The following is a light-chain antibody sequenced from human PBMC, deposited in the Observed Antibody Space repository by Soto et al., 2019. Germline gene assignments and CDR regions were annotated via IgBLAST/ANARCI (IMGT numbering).Light chain of an antibody. V-gene: IGKV2-28*01. CDR2: LTS. J-gene: IGKJ3*01. Sequence: DIVMTQSPLSLPVTPGEPASISCRSSQSLLHSDGYNYLDWYLQKPGQSPRLLIYLTSKRASGVKDTXSGSGSGTDFILKISRVEAEDVGVYYCMQGLQTLPTFGPGTKVHIK. CDR1: QSLLHSDGYNY. CDR3: MQGLQTLPT.